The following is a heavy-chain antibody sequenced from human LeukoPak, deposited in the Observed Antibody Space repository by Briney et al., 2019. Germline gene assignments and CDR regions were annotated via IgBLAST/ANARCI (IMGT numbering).Heavy chain of an antibody. Sequence: SETLSLTCTVSGGSISSGDYYWSWIRQPPGRGLEWIGYVYYSGSTYYNPSLKSRVTISVDTSKNQFSLKLSSVTAADTAVYYCARRRAAAAGRAFDIWGQGTMVTVSS. CDR2: VYYSGST. CDR1: GGSISSGDYY. CDR3: ARRRAAAAGRAFDI. V-gene: IGHV4-30-4*08. J-gene: IGHJ3*02. D-gene: IGHD6-13*01.